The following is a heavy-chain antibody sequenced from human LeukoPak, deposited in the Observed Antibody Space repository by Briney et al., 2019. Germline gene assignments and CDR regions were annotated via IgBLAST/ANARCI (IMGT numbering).Heavy chain of an antibody. CDR3: ASKRGSGYPFDY. CDR1: GGSISSGGYY. CDR2: IYYSGST. Sequence: SQTLSLTCTVSGGSISSGGYYWSWIRQHPGKGLEWIGYIYYSGSTYYNPSLKSRVTISVDTSKNQLSLKLSSVTAADTAVYYCASKRGSGYPFDYWGQGTLVTVSS. J-gene: IGHJ4*02. V-gene: IGHV4-31*03. D-gene: IGHD3-22*01.